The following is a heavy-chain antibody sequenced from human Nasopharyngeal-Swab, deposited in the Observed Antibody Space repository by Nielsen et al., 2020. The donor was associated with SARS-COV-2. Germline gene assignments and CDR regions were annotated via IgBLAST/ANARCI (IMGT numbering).Heavy chain of an antibody. J-gene: IGHJ3*02. V-gene: IGHV3-30*18. CDR3: VKDGYCTNGVCGFDAFDI. D-gene: IGHD2-8*01. CDR2: ISYDGSNK. CDR1: GFTFSSYG. Sequence: GGSLRPSCAASGFTFSSYGMHWVRQAPGKGLEWVAVISYDGSNKYYADSVKGRFTISRDNSKNTLYLQMNSLRAEDTALYYCVKDGYCTNGVCGFDAFDIWGRGTMVTVSS.